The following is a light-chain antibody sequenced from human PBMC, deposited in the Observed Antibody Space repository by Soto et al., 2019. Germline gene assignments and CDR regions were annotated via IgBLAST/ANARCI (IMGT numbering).Light chain of an antibody. J-gene: IGLJ1*01. CDR1: SSNIGAGYD. V-gene: IGLV1-40*01. Sequence: QSVLAQPPSVSGAPGQKVTISCTGSSSNIGAGYDLHWYQTXLGXDXXXXLXGXXXXASGGLXRLSGYKSGTSASLAITGLQAEDEADYYGHSYDSSLTAYVFGSGTKGPV. CDR2: GXX. CDR3: HSYDSSLTAYV.